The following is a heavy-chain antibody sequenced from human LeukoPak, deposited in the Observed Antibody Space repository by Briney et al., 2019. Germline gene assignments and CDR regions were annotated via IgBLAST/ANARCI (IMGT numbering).Heavy chain of an antibody. CDR1: GASISSGSYY. J-gene: IGHJ5*02. D-gene: IGHD3-10*01. CDR2: IYDSGST. V-gene: IGHV4-61*02. CDR3: ARDLGSAYGSGFNWFDP. Sequence: PSQTLSLTCTVSGASISSGSYYWSWIRQPAGKGLEWIGRIYDSGSTNYNPSLKSRVTISLDTSKNQFSLQLSSVTAADTAVYYCARDLGSAYGSGFNWFDPWGQGTLVTVSS.